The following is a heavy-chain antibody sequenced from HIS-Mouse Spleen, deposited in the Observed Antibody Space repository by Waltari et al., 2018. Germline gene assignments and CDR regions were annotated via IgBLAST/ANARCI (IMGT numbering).Heavy chain of an antibody. J-gene: IGHJ6*02. CDR3: AKAYRYYDFWSGYYEDYYYGMDV. V-gene: IGHV3-23*01. D-gene: IGHD3-3*01. CDR2: ISGSGGST. CDR1: GFTFSSYA. Sequence: EVQLLESGGGLVQPGGSLRLSCAASGFTFSSYAMSWVRQAPGKGLEWVSAISGSGGSTYYADSVKGRFTISRDNSKNTLYLQMNSLRAEDTAVYYCAKAYRYYDFWSGYYEDYYYGMDVWGQGTTVTVSS.